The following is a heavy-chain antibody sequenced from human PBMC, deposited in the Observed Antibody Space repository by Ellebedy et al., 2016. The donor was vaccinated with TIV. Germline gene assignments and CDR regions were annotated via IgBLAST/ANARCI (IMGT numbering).Heavy chain of an antibody. CDR2: IYSGGTT. D-gene: IGHD5/OR15-5a*01. V-gene: IGHV3-53*01. J-gene: IGHJ6*02. CDR1: GFLVSTNY. CDR3: ARDFVSGGMDV. Sequence: GGSLRLXXAASGFLVSTNYMSWVRQAPGKGLEWVSVIYSGGTTYYADSVRGRFTISRDNSKNTLYLHMNSLRAEDTAVYFCARDFVSGGMDVWGQGTTVTVSS.